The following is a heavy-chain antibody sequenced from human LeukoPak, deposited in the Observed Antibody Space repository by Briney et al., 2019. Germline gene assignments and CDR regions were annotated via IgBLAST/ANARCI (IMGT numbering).Heavy chain of an antibody. CDR3: AKDRGSWRRYSGYDLEVYFDY. D-gene: IGHD5-12*01. V-gene: IGHV3-30*18. Sequence: GGSLRLSCAASGFTFSSYGMHWVRQAPGKGLEWVAVISYDGSNKYYADSAKGRFTISRDNSKNTLYLQMNSLRAEDTAVYYCAKDRGSWRRYSGYDLEVYFDYWGQGTLVTVSS. CDR1: GFTFSSYG. J-gene: IGHJ4*02. CDR2: ISYDGSNK.